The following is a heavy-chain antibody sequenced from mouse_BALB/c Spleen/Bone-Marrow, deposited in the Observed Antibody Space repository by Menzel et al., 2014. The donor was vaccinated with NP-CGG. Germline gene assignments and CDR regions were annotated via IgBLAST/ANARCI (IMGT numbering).Heavy chain of an antibody. CDR2: ITPSNGGS. CDR1: GYTFTNYY. CDR3: SREGAY. Sequence: VQLQQSGAELVKPGASVKLSCKASGYTFTNYYMYWGKQRPGQGLEWIGEITPSNGGSNFIEKFKNKATLTVDKSSSTAYMQLSSLTSEDSAVYYCSREGAYWGQGTLVTVSA. V-gene: IGHV1S81*02. J-gene: IGHJ3*01.